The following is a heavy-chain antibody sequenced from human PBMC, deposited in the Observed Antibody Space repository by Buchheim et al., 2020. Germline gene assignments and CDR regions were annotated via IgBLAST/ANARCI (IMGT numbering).Heavy chain of an antibody. CDR3: AKVPTAPGTYFDC. CDR1: GFTFSSYG. D-gene: IGHD6-13*01. CDR2: ISYDGSNK. V-gene: IGHV3-30*18. J-gene: IGHJ4*02. Sequence: QVQLVESGGGVVQPGRSLRLSCAASGFTFSSYGMHWVRQAPGKGLEWVAVISYDGSNKYYADSVKGRFTISRDNSKNTLYLQMNSLRAEDTAVYYCAKVPTAPGTYFDCWGQGTL.